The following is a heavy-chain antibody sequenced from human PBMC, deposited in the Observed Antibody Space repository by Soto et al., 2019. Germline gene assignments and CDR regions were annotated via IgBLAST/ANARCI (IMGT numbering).Heavy chain of an antibody. Sequence: PSETLSLTCSVSGDSVSRGSYHWSWIRQPPGKGLEWIGFKPYTGSPDYNPSLKGRVVISIDRSKNQFSLKLSSVTATDTAVYFCAKVGWGGDSWGQGTLVTVSS. D-gene: IGHD7-27*01. CDR1: GDSVSRGSYH. V-gene: IGHV4-61*01. CDR2: KPYTGSP. J-gene: IGHJ4*02. CDR3: AKVGWGGDS.